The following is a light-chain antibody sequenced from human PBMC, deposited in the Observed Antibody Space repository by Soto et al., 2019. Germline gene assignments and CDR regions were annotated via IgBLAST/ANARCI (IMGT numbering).Light chain of an antibody. V-gene: IGKV3-15*01. CDR1: QSVSSN. CDR3: QQYNNWPPLT. J-gene: IGKJ4*01. Sequence: EIVMTQSPATLSVSPGERATLSCRASQSVSSNLAWYQQKAGQAPRLLIYGASTRATGIPARFSGSGSGKEFTLTISSLQSEDVGVYYCQQYNNWPPLTIGGGTKVEI. CDR2: GAS.